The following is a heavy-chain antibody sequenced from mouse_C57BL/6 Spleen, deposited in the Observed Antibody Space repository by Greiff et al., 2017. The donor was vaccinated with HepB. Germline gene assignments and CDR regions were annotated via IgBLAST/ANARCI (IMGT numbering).Heavy chain of an antibody. CDR1: GYTFTDYN. V-gene: IGHV1-22*01. J-gene: IGHJ4*01. CDR3: ARDEEYMNYALDY. D-gene: IGHD1-3*01. Sequence: EVQLQQSGPELVKPGASVKMSCKASGYTFTDYNMHWVKQSHGKSLEWIGYINPNNGGTSYNQKFKGKATLTVNKSSSTAYMELSSLTSEDSAVYYCARDEEYMNYALDYWGQGTSVTVSS. CDR2: INPNNGGT.